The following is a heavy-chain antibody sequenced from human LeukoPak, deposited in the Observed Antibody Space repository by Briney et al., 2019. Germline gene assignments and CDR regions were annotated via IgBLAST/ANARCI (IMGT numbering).Heavy chain of an antibody. CDR1: GFIFRDHA. V-gene: IGHV3-7*01. J-gene: IGHJ4*02. CDR2: IKKDGSEK. CDR3: QGANIR. Sequence: PGGSLRLSCAASGFIFRDHAMHWVRQAPGKGPVWVATIKKDGSEKYYVDSVKGRFTISRDNAKNSLYLQMNSLRVEDTAVYYCQGANIRWGQGTLVTVSS. D-gene: IGHD2-15*01.